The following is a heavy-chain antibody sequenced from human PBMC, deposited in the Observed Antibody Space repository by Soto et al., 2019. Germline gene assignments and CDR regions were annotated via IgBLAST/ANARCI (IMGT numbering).Heavy chain of an antibody. Sequence: EVQLLESGGGLVQPGGSLRLSCAASGFIFSSYGMSWVPQAPGKGPAWVSGISGSGGTKYYADSVKGRFTISRDNSKNILYLQMNSLRAEDTAIYYCAKDTRLRLGDLSFDAFDSWGQGTLVTVSS. V-gene: IGHV3-23*01. CDR1: GFIFSSYG. CDR3: AKDTRLRLGDLSFDAFDS. D-gene: IGHD3-16*02. J-gene: IGHJ4*02. CDR2: ISGSGGTK.